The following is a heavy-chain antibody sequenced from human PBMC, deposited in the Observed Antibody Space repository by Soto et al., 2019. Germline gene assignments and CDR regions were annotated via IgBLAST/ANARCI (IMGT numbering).Heavy chain of an antibody. Sequence: SETLSLTCTVSGGSISSYYWSWIRQPPGKGLEWIGYIYYSGSTNYNPSLKSRVTISVDTSKNQFSLKLSSVTTADTAVYYCAREWRVAAAGFDPWGQGTLVTVSS. CDR1: GGSISSYY. J-gene: IGHJ5*02. D-gene: IGHD6-13*01. CDR2: IYYSGST. CDR3: AREWRVAAAGFDP. V-gene: IGHV4-59*01.